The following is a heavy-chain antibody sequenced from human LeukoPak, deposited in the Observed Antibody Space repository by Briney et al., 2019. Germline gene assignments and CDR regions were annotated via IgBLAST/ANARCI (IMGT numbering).Heavy chain of an antibody. CDR1: GFTFSSYG. D-gene: IGHD3-3*01. CDR3: AKDFGHYDFWSGYLYFDY. J-gene: IGHJ4*02. V-gene: IGHV3-30*02. Sequence: SGGSLRLSCAASGFTFSSYGIHWVRQAPGKGLEWVAFIRYDGSNKYHADSVKGRFTISRDNSKNTLYLQMNSLRAEDTAVYYCAKDFGHYDFWSGYLYFDYWGQGTLVTVSS. CDR2: IRYDGSNK.